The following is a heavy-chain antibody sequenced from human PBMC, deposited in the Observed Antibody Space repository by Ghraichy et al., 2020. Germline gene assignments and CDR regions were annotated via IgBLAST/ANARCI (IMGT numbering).Heavy chain of an antibody. Sequence: GESLNISCAASGFTFSSYWMSWVRQAPGKGLEWVANIKQDGSEKYYVDSVKGRFTISRDNAKNSLYLQMNSLRAEDTAVYYCARGRGSSWYFDYWGQGTLVTVSS. V-gene: IGHV3-7*03. CDR3: ARGRGSSWYFDY. CDR1: GFTFSSYW. CDR2: IKQDGSEK. D-gene: IGHD5-12*01. J-gene: IGHJ4*02.